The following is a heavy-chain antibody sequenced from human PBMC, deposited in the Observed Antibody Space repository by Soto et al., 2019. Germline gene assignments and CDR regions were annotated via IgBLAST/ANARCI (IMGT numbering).Heavy chain of an antibody. V-gene: IGHV3-9*01. J-gene: IGHJ5*02. CDR3: AKGQRYCRSASCYFLPLVDDP. Sequence: EVQRLESGGGLVQPGRSLRLSCVASGFTFDDYARHWVRQAPGKGLEWVSGINSNSGSVGYAYSVQGRFTISRDNAKNSLYLQMNSLSPEDTAWYYCAKGQRYCRSASCYFLPLVDDPWGHGTLVTVSS. CDR2: INSNSGSV. CDR1: GFTFDDYA. D-gene: IGHD2-2*01.